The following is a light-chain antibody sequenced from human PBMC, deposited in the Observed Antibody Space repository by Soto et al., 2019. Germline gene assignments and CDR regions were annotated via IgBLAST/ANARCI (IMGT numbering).Light chain of an antibody. J-gene: IGKJ4*01. CDR2: DAS. V-gene: IGKV1-33*01. Sequence: DIQMTQSPSSLSASVGDRVTITCQASQDIPKYLNWYQQEPGRAPKLLIYDASNLETGVPSRFSGSGSGTDCTPTISSLQPEDFATYYCQQYDDLPLTFGGGT. CDR1: QDIPKY. CDR3: QQYDDLPLT.